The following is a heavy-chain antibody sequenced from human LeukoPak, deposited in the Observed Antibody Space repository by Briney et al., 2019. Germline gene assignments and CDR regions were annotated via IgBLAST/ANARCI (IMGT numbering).Heavy chain of an antibody. D-gene: IGHD3-22*01. V-gene: IGHV4-30-4*01. CDR3: ASYTMKSDY. J-gene: IGHJ4*02. Sequence: SESLSLTCTVSGVSISSGDYYWSWIRQPPGKGLEWIGYIYYSGSTYYNPSLKSRVTISVDTSKNQFSLKLSSVTAADTAVYYCASYTMKSDYWGQGTLVTVSS. CDR2: IYYSGST. CDR1: GVSISSGDYY.